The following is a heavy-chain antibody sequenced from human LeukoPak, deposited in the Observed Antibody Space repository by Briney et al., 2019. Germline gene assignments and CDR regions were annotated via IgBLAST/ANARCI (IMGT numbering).Heavy chain of an antibody. CDR3: ARHYTSPLGPTVVDP. CDR2: IHGTGSTNYNPST. J-gene: IGHJ5*02. D-gene: IGHD2-2*02. V-gene: IGHV4-59*08. Sequence: SETLSLTCTVSGGSLSNYFWSWIRKPPGKGLEWIGYIHGTGSTNYNPSTNYNPSFKRRVSISVDTSNNSFSLRLSPVTAADTAVYYCARHYTSPLGPTVVDPWGQGTLVTVSS. CDR1: GGSLSNYF.